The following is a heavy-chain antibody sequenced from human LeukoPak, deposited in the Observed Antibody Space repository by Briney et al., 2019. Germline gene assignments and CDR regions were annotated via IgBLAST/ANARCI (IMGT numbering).Heavy chain of an antibody. V-gene: IGHV3-48*03. CDR2: ISSSGSTI. Sequence: GGSLRLSCAASGFTFSSYEMNWVRQAPGKGLEWVSHISSSGSTIYYTDSVMGRFTISRDNSKNLLYLQMNSLRAEDTAIYYCARTVARIGYWGQGTLVTVSS. J-gene: IGHJ4*02. CDR3: ARTVARIGY. D-gene: IGHD4-23*01. CDR1: GFTFSSYE.